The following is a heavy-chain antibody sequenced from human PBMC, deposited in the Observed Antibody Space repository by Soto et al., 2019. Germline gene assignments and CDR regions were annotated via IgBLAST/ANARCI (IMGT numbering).Heavy chain of an antibody. D-gene: IGHD3-3*01. CDR3: AKAFWSGYYTEQNAFDI. Sequence: EVQLLESGGGLVQPGGSLRLSCAASGFTFSSYAMSWVRQAPGKGLEWVSAISGSGGSTYYADSVKGRFTISRDNSKNTRYLQMNSLRAEDTAVYYCAKAFWSGYYTEQNAFDIWGQGTMVTVSS. V-gene: IGHV3-23*01. CDR1: GFTFSSYA. CDR2: ISGSGGST. J-gene: IGHJ3*02.